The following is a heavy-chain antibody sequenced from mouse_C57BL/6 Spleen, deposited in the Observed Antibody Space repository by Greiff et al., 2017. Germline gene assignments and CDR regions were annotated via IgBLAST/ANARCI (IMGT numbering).Heavy chain of an antibody. CDR1: GYSITSGYY. V-gene: IGHV3-6*01. CDR2: ISYDGSN. D-gene: IGHD3-2*02. J-gene: IGHJ2*01. CDR3: AREAQAFYFDY. Sequence: DVQLQESGPGLVKPSQSLSLTCSVTGYSITSGYYWNWIRQFPGNKLEWMGYISYDGSNNYNPSLKNRISITRDTSKNQFFLKLNSVTTEDTATYYCAREAQAFYFDYWGQGTTLTVSS.